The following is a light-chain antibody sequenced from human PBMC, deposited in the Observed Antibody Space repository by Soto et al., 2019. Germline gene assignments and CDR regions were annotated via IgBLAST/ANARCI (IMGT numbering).Light chain of an antibody. CDR2: GAS. V-gene: IGKV3-15*01. CDR1: QSVSSTY. CDR3: QQYNDWPPWT. Sequence: EIVLTQSPGTLSLSPGERATLSCRASQSVSSTYLAWYQQIPGQGPRLLIYGASTRATGVPARFSGTGSGTEFALTINSLQSEDFAVYYCQQYNDWPPWTFGQGTKVDIK. J-gene: IGKJ1*01.